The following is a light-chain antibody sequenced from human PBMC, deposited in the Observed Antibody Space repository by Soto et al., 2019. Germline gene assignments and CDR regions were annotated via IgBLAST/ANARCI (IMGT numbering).Light chain of an antibody. CDR3: AAWDDSLSGWV. J-gene: IGLJ3*02. V-gene: IGLV2-11*01. CDR1: SSDVGGYNY. Sequence: QSALTQPRSVSGSPGQSVTISCTGTSSDVGGYNYVSWYQQHPGKAPKVMIYDVSERPSGVPDRFSGSKSGNTASLTISGLQAEDEADYYCAAWDDSLSGWVFGGGTKLTVL. CDR2: DVS.